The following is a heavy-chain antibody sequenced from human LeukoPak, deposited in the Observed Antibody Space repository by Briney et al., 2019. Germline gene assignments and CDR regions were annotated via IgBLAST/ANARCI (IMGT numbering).Heavy chain of an antibody. D-gene: IGHD1/OR15-1a*01. Sequence: SETLSLTCTVSGGSISSYYWSWIRQPPGKGLEWIGYIYYSGSTNYSPSLKNRVTISVDTSKNQFSLKLSSVTAADTAVYYCARWNNYYYYMDVWGKGTTVTVSS. CDR2: IYYSGST. CDR1: GGSISSYY. J-gene: IGHJ6*03. CDR3: ARWNNYYYYMDV. V-gene: IGHV4-59*08.